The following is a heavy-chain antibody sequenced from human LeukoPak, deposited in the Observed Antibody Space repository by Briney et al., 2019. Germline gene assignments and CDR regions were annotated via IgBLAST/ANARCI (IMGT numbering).Heavy chain of an antibody. CDR3: ARDLTHYFGSGSYH. Sequence: GGSLRLSCAASGFTFSDYYMSWIRQAPGKGLEWVSYISSYGTTIYYADSVKGRFTISRDNAKNSLYLQMNSLRAEDTALYYCARDLTHYFGSGSYHWGQGTLVTVSS. V-gene: IGHV3-11*01. CDR2: ISSYGTTI. J-gene: IGHJ4*02. D-gene: IGHD3-10*01. CDR1: GFTFSDYY.